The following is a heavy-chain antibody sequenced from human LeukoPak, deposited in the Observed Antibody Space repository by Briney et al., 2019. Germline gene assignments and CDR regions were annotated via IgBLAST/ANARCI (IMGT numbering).Heavy chain of an antibody. J-gene: IGHJ4*02. V-gene: IGHV1-69*04. Sequence: ASVKVSCKASGGTSSSYAISWVRQGPGQGLEWMGRIIPIFGIANYAQKFQGRVTITADKSTSTAYMELSSLRSEDTAVYYCARGGAVAGTMDYWGQGTLVTVSS. CDR1: GGTSSSYA. CDR3: ARGGAVAGTMDY. CDR2: IIPIFGIA. D-gene: IGHD6-19*01.